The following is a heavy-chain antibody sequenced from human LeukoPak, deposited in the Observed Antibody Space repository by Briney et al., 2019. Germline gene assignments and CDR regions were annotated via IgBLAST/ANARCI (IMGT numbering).Heavy chain of an antibody. CDR1: GDSISRSNFY. D-gene: IGHD3-22*01. Sequence: PSETLSLTCTVSGDSISRSNFYWGWIRQPPGKGLEWVGSVHYSGSTYYNPSLKSRVTISVDTSKNQFSLKLTSVTAADTAVYYSARPTYFDNSGYYYWGQGTLVTVSS. J-gene: IGHJ4*02. CDR3: ARPTYFDNSGYYY. V-gene: IGHV4-39*01. CDR2: VHYSGST.